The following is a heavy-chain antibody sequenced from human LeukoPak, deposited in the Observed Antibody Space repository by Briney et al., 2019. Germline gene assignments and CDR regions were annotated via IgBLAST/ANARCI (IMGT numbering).Heavy chain of an antibody. V-gene: IGHV3-23*01. CDR3: ADLLTIVSLRDY. CDR2: ISDNGVNT. J-gene: IGHJ4*02. CDR1: GFTFSSYA. Sequence: GGSLRLSCAASGFTFSSYAMSWVRQAPGKGLEWVSAISDNGVNTYYADSVKGRFTISRDNSKNTLYLQMNSLRADDTAVYYCADLLTIVSLRDYWGQGTLVTVSS. D-gene: IGHD4/OR15-4a*01.